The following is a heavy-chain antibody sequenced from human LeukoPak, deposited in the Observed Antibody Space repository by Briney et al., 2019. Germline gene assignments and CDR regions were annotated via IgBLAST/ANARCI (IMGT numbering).Heavy chain of an antibody. J-gene: IGHJ4*02. CDR2: ISYDGGNK. Sequence: GGSLRLSCAASGFTFSSYAMHWVRQAPGKGLEWVAVISYDGGNKYYADSVKGRFTISRDNSKNTLYLQMNSLRAEDTAVYYCARRRSYYFDYWGQGTLVTVSS. CDR3: ARRRSYYFDY. V-gene: IGHV3-30-3*01. D-gene: IGHD3-16*02. CDR1: GFTFSSYA.